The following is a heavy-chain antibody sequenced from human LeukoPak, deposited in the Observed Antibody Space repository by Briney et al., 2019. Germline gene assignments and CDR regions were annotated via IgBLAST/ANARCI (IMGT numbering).Heavy chain of an antibody. CDR3: AKVARTYYYDSSGYYGFDY. J-gene: IGHJ4*02. V-gene: IGHV3-9*01. Sequence: PGGSLRLSCAASGFTFDDYAMHWVRQAPGKGLEWASGISWNSGSIGYADSVKGRFTISRDNAKNSLYLQMNSLRAEDTALYYCAKVARTYYYDSSGYYGFDYWGQGTLVTVSS. CDR1: GFTFDDYA. CDR2: ISWNSGSI. D-gene: IGHD3-22*01.